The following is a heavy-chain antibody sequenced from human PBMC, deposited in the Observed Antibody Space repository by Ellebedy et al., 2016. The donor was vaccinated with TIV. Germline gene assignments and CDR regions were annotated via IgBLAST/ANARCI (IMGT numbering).Heavy chain of an antibody. Sequence: GGSLRLSXAASGFTFDDYAIHWVRQAPGKGLEWVSGVSWNSGAIAYADSVKGRFTISRDNAKNSLYLQMNSLRAEDTAVYYCARERMVRGVTYSAYHGMDVWGQGTTVTVSS. J-gene: IGHJ6*02. CDR1: GFTFDDYA. V-gene: IGHV3-9*01. CDR3: ARERMVRGVTYSAYHGMDV. D-gene: IGHD3-10*01. CDR2: VSWNSGAI.